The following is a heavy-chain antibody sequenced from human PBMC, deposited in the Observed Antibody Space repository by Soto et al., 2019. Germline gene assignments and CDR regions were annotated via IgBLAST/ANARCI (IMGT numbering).Heavy chain of an antibody. Sequence: PSETLSLTCTVSGGSISSYYWSWIRQPPRKGLEWIGYIYYSGSTNYNPSLKSRVTISVDTSKNQFSLKLSSVTAADTAVYYCARGRPQMSLSRIAVHHYDYWGQGTLVTVSS. CDR2: IYYSGST. V-gene: IGHV4-59*01. J-gene: IGHJ4*02. CDR1: GGSISSYY. D-gene: IGHD6-19*01. CDR3: ARGRPQMSLSRIAVHHYDY.